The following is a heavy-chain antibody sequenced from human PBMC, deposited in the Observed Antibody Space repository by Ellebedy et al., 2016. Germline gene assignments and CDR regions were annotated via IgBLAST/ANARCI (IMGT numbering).Heavy chain of an antibody. CDR1: GFTFSDYY. V-gene: IGHV3-11*05. J-gene: IGHJ4*02. Sequence: GGSLRLXCAASGFTFSDYYMSWIRQAPGKGLEWVSYISSSSSYTNYADSVKGRFTISRDNAKNSLYLQMNSLRAEDTAVYYCARDGKGYCSGGSCYQGYYWGQGTLVTVSS. D-gene: IGHD2-15*01. CDR3: ARDGKGYCSGGSCYQGYY. CDR2: ISSSSSYT.